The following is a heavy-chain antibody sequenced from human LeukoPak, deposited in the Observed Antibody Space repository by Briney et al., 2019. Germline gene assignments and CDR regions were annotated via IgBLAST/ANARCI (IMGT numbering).Heavy chain of an antibody. D-gene: IGHD3-22*01. Sequence: ASVKVSCKASGGTFSSYAISWVRQAPGQGLEWMGGIIPIFGTANYAQKFQGRVTITTDESTSTAYMELSSLRSEDTAVYYCVTSGYNSGDYWGQGTLVTVSS. J-gene: IGHJ4*02. CDR1: GGTFSSYA. CDR2: IIPIFGTA. CDR3: VTSGYNSGDY. V-gene: IGHV1-69*05.